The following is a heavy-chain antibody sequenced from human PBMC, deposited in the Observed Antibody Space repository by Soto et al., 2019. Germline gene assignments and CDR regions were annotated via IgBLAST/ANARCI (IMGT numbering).Heavy chain of an antibody. Sequence: EVQLVESGGGLVKPGGSLRLSCAASGFTFSSYSMNWVRQAPGKGLEWVSSISSSSSYIYYADSVKGRFTISRDNAKNSLYLQRNSLRAEDTAVYYCASNLSGGSSSSGGDYWGQGTLVTVSS. V-gene: IGHV3-21*01. CDR1: GFTFSSYS. D-gene: IGHD6-6*01. CDR2: ISSSSSYI. J-gene: IGHJ4*02. CDR3: ASNLSGGSSSSGGDY.